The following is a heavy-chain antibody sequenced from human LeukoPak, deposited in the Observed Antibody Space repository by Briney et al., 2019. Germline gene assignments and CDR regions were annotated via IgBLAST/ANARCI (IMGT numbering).Heavy chain of an antibody. CDR3: ARDSVVVTAIPLEVRYYFDY. V-gene: IGHV6-1*01. CDR1: GDSVSGNSAA. D-gene: IGHD2-21*02. CDR2: TYYRSKWYN. Sequence: SQTLSLTCAISGDSVSGNSAAWNWIRQSPSRGLEWLGRTYYRSKWYNDYAVSVKSRITINPDTSKNQFSLQLNSVTPEDTAVYYCARDSVVVTAIPLEVRYYFDYWGQGTLVTVSS. J-gene: IGHJ4*02.